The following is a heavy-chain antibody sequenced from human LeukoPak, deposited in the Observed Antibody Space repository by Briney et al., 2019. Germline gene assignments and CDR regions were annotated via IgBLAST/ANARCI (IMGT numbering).Heavy chain of an antibody. J-gene: IGHJ5*02. V-gene: IGHV1-2*07. Sequence: ASVKVSCKASGYTFTSYYMHWVRQAPGQGLEWMGWINPKNGGAASAPKFQGRVTMTRDRSISTVYMELSSLTSDDTAVYYCARGSFWESPVNWLDPWGQGTLVIVSS. CDR2: INPKNGGA. D-gene: IGHD1-26*01. CDR3: ARGSFWESPVNWLDP. CDR1: GYTFTSYY.